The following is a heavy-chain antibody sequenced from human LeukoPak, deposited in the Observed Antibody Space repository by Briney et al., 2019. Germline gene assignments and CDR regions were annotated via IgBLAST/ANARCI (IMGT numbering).Heavy chain of an antibody. D-gene: IGHD7-27*01. CDR2: ISWDGGST. V-gene: IGHV3-43D*03. CDR3: AKDIEPGTYTSDAFDI. Sequence: GGSLRLSCAASGFTFDDYAMHWVRQAAGKGLEWVSLISWDGGSTYYADSVKGRFTISRDNSKSSLYLQMNSLRAEDTALYYCAKDIEPGTYTSDAFDIWGQGTMVTVSS. J-gene: IGHJ3*02. CDR1: GFTFDDYA.